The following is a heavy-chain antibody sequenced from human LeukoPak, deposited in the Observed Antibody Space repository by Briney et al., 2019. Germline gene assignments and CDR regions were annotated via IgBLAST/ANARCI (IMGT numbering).Heavy chain of an antibody. D-gene: IGHD6-13*01. V-gene: IGHV4-39*01. CDR1: GGSISNRTYY. Sequence: SETLSLTCSVSGGSISNRTYYWGWIRQPPGKGLEWIVSADYAGTTYYTAFLKSRVTISVGSSKNNSSLRLSSVTAADAAVYYCARHGSGGSSRDYFDYWGQGTLVTVSS. CDR2: ADYAGTT. J-gene: IGHJ4*02. CDR3: ARHGSGGSSRDYFDY.